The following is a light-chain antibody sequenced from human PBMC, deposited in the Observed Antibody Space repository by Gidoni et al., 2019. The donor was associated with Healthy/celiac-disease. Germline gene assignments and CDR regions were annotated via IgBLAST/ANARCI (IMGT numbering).Light chain of an antibody. J-gene: IGKJ1*01. Sequence: EIVLTQSPGTLSWSPGGRATLSCRASPNVSSSYLAWYQQKPGQAPRLLIYGASSSATGIPDRFSGSGSGTDFTLTISRLEPEDFAVYYCQQHGSSREWTFGQGTKVEIK. V-gene: IGKV3-20*01. CDR3: QQHGSSREWT. CDR2: GAS. CDR1: PNVSSSY.